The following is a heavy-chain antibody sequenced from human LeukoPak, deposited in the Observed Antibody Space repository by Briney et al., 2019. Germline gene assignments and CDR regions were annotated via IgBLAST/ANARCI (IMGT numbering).Heavy chain of an antibody. CDR2: IYNTGST. D-gene: IGHD6-19*01. Sequence: SGTLSLTCTVSGGSFSSYYWNWIRQPPGKGLEWSGYIYNTGSTSNNPSLKSRVTISVDTSKQHFSLRLSSVTAADTAVYYCARDGPWGYSSGENWFDPWGQGTLVTVSS. V-gene: IGHV4-59*01. CDR1: GGSFSSYY. J-gene: IGHJ5*02. CDR3: ARDGPWGYSSGENWFDP.